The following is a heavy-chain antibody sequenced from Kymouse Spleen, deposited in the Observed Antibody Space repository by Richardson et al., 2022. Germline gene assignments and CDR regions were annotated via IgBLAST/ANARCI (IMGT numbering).Heavy chain of an antibody. CDR2: ISSNGGST. CDR3: ARGNGGSYYYGMDV. V-gene: IGHV3-64*02. D-gene: IGHD1-26*01,IGHD2-8*01. J-gene: IGHJ6*02. CDR1: GFTFSSYA. Sequence: EVQLVESGEGLVQPGGSLRLSCAASGFTFSSYAMHWVRQAPGKGLEYVSAISSNGGSTYYADSVKGRFTISRDNSKNTLYLQMGSLRAEDMAVYYCARGNGGSYYYGMDVWGQGTTVTVSS.